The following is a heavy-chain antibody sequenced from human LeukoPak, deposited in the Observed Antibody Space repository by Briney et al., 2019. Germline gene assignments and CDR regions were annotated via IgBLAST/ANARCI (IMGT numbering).Heavy chain of an antibody. CDR1: GDFISSYY. Sequence: PSETLSLTCTVSGDFISSYYCTWIRQTPGRGLEWLGYTYYSGRTKYNPSLESRVTISVDRSRTQFSLKLTSVTAADTAVYYCARDLGYGSGFIYYYMDVWGKGTTVTISS. V-gene: IGHV4-59*01. CDR3: ARDLGYGSGFIYYYMDV. D-gene: IGHD3-10*01. CDR2: TYYSGRT. J-gene: IGHJ6*03.